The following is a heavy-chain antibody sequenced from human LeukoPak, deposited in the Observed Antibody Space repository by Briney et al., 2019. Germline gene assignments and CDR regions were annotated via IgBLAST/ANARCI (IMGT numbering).Heavy chain of an antibody. J-gene: IGHJ4*02. CDR2: VIPVFVTA. CDR1: GGTFSSYA. D-gene: IGHD6-19*01. CDR3: ASGSIAGAGSFDY. Sequence: SVKVSCEASGGTFSSYAISWVRQAPGQGLECMGGVIPVFVTANYAQTLQGRVTVTADESTSTAYRELCSLRSEYTAVYYCASGSIAGAGSFDYWGQGTLVTVPS. V-gene: IGHV1-69*13.